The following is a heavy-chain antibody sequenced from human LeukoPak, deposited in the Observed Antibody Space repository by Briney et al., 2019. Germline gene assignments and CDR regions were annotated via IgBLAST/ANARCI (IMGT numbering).Heavy chain of an antibody. CDR2: ISDDGSSA. Sequence: GGSLRLSCAASGFTFGNYWMHWVRQAPGKGLLWVSRISDDGSSANYADSVQGRFTISRDNAKNTVYLQMHSLRAEDTAVYYCVSGYCSSTTCYHGAYWGQGTLVTVSS. D-gene: IGHD2-2*03. CDR1: GFTFGNYW. V-gene: IGHV3-74*01. J-gene: IGHJ4*02. CDR3: VSGYCSSTTCYHGAY.